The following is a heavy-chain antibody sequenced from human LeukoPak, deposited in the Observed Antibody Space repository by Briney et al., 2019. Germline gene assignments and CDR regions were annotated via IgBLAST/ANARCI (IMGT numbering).Heavy chain of an antibody. V-gene: IGHV4-39*01. D-gene: IGHD6-13*01. CDR3: ARVDGSSWVFDY. CDR2: IYYSGST. Sequence: PSETLSLTCTVSGGSISSSSYYWGWIRQPPGKGLEWIGSIYYSGSTYYNPSLKSRVTISVDTSKNQFSLKLSSVTAADTAVYYCARVDGSSWVFDYWGQGTLVTVSS. CDR1: GGSISSSSYY. J-gene: IGHJ4*02.